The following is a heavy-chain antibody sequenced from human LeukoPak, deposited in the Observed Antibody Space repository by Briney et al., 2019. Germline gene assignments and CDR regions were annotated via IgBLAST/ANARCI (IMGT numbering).Heavy chain of an antibody. J-gene: IGHJ3*02. D-gene: IGHD6-19*01. V-gene: IGHV3-48*01. Sequence: GGSLRLSCAASGFTFGSYTMNWVRQAPGKGLEWVSYISSTSNTIYYVDSVKGRFTISRDNAKNSLYLQMNSLRAEDTAVYYCAREQYSSGWYGAFDIWGQGTMVTVSS. CDR3: AREQYSSGWYGAFDI. CDR1: GFTFGSYT. CDR2: ISSTSNTI.